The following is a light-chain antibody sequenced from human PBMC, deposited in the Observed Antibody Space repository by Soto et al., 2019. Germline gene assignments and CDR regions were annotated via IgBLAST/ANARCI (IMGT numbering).Light chain of an antibody. CDR2: AAS. CDR1: QDISNY. V-gene: IGKV1-27*01. CDR3: QKYNSVPWT. Sequence: DIQMTQSPSSLSASIGDRVTITCRASQDISNYLAWYQQRPRKVPKLLVSAASTLQSGVPSRFGGRGSGTDFTLTISGLQPEDVGTYYCQKYNSVPWTFGQGTKVDIK. J-gene: IGKJ1*01.